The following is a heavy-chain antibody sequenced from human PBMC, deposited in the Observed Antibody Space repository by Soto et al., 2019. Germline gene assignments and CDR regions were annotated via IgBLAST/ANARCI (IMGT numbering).Heavy chain of an antibody. CDR3: ARQTPVVTVLDY. Sequence: GESLKISCKASGYTFTDFWITWVRQMPGKGLEWMGRIDPDDSQTYYSPSFQGHVTLSVDKSDTTAYLQWTSLKASDTAMYYCARQTPVVTVLDYWGQGTPVTVSS. D-gene: IGHD2-21*02. V-gene: IGHV5-10-1*01. CDR2: IDPDDSQT. J-gene: IGHJ4*02. CDR1: GYTFTDFW.